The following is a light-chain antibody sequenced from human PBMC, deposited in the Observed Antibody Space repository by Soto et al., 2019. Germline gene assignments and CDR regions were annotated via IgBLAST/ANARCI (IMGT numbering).Light chain of an antibody. V-gene: IGLV2-14*03. CDR2: DVA. CDR1: SSDVGGSNF. Sequence: SVLTQPASVSDSPGQSITISCTGTSSDVGGSNFVSWYQQHPGKPPKLIIYDVANRPSGVSNRFSGSKSGSTASLIISRLQTEDEADYYCVSYTSSGTLDYVFGTGTKVTVL. CDR3: VSYTSSGTLDYV. J-gene: IGLJ1*01.